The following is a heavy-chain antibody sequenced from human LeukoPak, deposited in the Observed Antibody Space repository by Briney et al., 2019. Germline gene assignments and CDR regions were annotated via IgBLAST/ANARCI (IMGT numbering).Heavy chain of an antibody. CDR1: GGSIFSYY. CDR2: IYSNGIT. J-gene: IGHJ2*01. D-gene: IGHD3-22*01. Sequence: SETLSLTCTVSGGSIFSYYFNWIRQPPGKGLEWIGYIYSNGITNYNPSLRSRGTISIATSKNQFSPRLRSVTAADTAIYYCARRAYYDTSGYYPASGYFDLWGRGTLVTVSS. CDR3: ARRAYYDTSGYYPASGYFDL. V-gene: IGHV4-4*08.